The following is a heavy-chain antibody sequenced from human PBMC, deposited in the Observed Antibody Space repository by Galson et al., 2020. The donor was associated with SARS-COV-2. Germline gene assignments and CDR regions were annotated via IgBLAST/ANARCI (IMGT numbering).Heavy chain of an antibody. J-gene: IGHJ6*02. V-gene: IGHV1-8*01. CDR2: MNPNSGNT. Sequence: ASVKVSCKASGYTFTSYDINWVRQATGQGLEWMGWMNPNSGNTGYAQKFQGRVTMTRNTSISTAYMELSSLRSEDTAVDYCASALSASTYYYGMDVWGQGTTVTVSS. CDR1: GYTFTSYD. CDR3: ASALSASTYYYGMDV. D-gene: IGHD1-26*01.